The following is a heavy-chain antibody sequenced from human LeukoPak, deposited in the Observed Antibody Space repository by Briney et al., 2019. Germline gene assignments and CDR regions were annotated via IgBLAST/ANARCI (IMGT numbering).Heavy chain of an antibody. CDR1: GYSFTSYW. J-gene: IGHJ4*02. V-gene: IGHV5-51*01. CDR2: IYPGDSDT. CDR3: ARGKGDILTGYYFDY. Sequence: GESLKISCKGSGYSFTSYWIGWVRQMPGKGLEWMGIIYPGDSDTRYSPSFQGQVTISADKSISTAYLQWSSLKASDTAMYYCARGKGDILTGYYFDYWGQGTLVTVSS. D-gene: IGHD3-9*01.